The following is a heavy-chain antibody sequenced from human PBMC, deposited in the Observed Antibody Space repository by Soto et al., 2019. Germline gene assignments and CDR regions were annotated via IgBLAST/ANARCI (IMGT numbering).Heavy chain of an antibody. J-gene: IGHJ4*02. CDR2: ISSSGDDT. D-gene: IGHD3-10*01. V-gene: IGHV3-23*01. CDR3: AKIGVFRNGYLSYTRGDY. CDR1: GSTFSKYF. Sequence: GGSLRLSCAASGSTFSKYFMSWVRQAPGRGLEWVSSISSSGDDTYYADSVKGRFTKSRDNFKNKLSLQMNTLRADEKAVYYYAKIGVFRNGYLSYTRGDYWGQGTLVTVSS.